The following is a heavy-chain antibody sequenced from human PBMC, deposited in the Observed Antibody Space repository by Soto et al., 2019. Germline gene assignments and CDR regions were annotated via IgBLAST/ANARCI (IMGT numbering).Heavy chain of an antibody. D-gene: IGHD3-3*01. Sequence: QITLKESGPTLVKPTQTLTLTCTFSGFSLSTSGVGVGWIRQPPGKALEWLALIYWNDDKRYSPSLKSRLTITNDTPKNQVVLTMTNMDPVDTTTYYCAHRRITIFGVPIRNLDAFDIWGQGTMVTVSS. CDR3: AHRRITIFGVPIRNLDAFDI. CDR1: GFSLSTSGVG. CDR2: IYWNDDK. J-gene: IGHJ3*02. V-gene: IGHV2-5*01.